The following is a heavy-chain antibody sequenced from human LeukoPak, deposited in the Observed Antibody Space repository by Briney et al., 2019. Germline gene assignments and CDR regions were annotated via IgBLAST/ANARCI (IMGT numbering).Heavy chain of an antibody. CDR1: GFTFSSYA. J-gene: IGHJ4*02. CDR2: ISWNSGSI. V-gene: IGHV3-9*01. Sequence: GGSLRLSCAASGFTFSSYAMSWVRQAPGKGLEWVSGISWNSGSIGYADSVKGRFTISRDNAKNSLYLQMNSLRAEDTALYYCAKGRGIAAADYFDYWGQGTLVTVSS. D-gene: IGHD6-13*01. CDR3: AKGRGIAAADYFDY.